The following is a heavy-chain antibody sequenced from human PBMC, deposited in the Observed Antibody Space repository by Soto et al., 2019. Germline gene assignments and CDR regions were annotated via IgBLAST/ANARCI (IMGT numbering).Heavy chain of an antibody. Sequence: EVQVLESGGGLVQPGGSLGLSCAAAGFTLTTSAMNCVRQAPGRGLQWVSAITGSRRTYYTESVKGRFTISRDDSKNTVYLQMDNRRVEDTAVYYCAKSFGSGDYWGQGTLVTVSS. CDR3: AKSFGSGDY. J-gene: IGHJ4*02. V-gene: IGHV3-23*01. CDR2: ITGSRRT. CDR1: GFTLTTSA. D-gene: IGHD2-15*01.